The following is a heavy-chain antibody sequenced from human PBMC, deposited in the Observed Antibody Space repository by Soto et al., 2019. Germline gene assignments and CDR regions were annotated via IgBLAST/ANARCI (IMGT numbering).Heavy chain of an antibody. Sequence: QVHLVQSGAEVKKPGASVKVSCKGSGYAFTTYGITWVRQAPGQGLEWMGWISAHNGNTNYAQKLQGRVTVTRDTATSPAYMELRSLISDDTAVYSCARGRYGDDLGQGALVTVSS. V-gene: IGHV1-18*01. CDR1: GYAFTTYG. CDR3: ARGRYGDD. D-gene: IGHD1-1*01. CDR2: ISAHNGNT. J-gene: IGHJ4*02.